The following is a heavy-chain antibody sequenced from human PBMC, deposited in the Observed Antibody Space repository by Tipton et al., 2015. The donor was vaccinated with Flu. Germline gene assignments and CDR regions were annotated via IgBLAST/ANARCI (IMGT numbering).Heavy chain of an antibody. D-gene: IGHD6-6*01. Sequence: GLVKPSETLPLTCNVSGYSITTGYYWGWIRRPPGKGLEWIGSFYHSGITYYNPSLKSRVTISVDTSKNQFSLKLSSVTAADTAIYYCARRPYMSSSDLYAFDIWGQGTMVTVSS. CDR3: ARRPYMSSSDLYAFDI. J-gene: IGHJ3*02. V-gene: IGHV4-38-2*02. CDR2: FYHSGIT. CDR1: GYSITTGYY.